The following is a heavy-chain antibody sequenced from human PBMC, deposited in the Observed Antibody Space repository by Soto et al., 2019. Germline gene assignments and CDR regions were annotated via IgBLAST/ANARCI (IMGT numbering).Heavy chain of an antibody. CDR3: ARDSAIFGEWRWFDP. V-gene: IGHV4-31*03. J-gene: IGHJ5*02. CDR2: IYYSGST. CDR1: GGSISSGGYY. D-gene: IGHD3-3*01. Sequence: SSETLSLTCTVSGGSISSGGYYWSWIRQHPGKGLEWIGYIYYSGSTYYNPSLKSRVTISVDTSKNQFSLKLSSVTAADTAVYYCARDSAIFGEWRWFDPWGQGTLVTVSS.